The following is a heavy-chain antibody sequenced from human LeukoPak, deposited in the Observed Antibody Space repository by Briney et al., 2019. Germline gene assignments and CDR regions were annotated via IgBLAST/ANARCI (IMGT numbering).Heavy chain of an antibody. D-gene: IGHD6-19*01. CDR2: IYYSGST. V-gene: IGHV4-31*11. CDR3: ARDIAVAGYFDY. Sequence: SETLSLTCAVSGGSISSGGYYWSWIRQHPGKGLEWIGYIYYSGSTYYNPSLKSRVTISVDTSKNQFSLKLSSVTAADTAVYYCARDIAVAGYFDYWGQGTLVTVSS. CDR1: GGSISSGGYY. J-gene: IGHJ4*02.